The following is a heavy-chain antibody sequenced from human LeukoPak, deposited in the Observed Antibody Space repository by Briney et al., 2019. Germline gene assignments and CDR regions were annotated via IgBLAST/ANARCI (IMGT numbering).Heavy chain of an antibody. Sequence: PGGSLRLSCAASGFPFSYYSMHWVRQAPGKGLEWVAVIWYDGSNKYYADSVKGRFTISRDNSKNTLYLQMNSLRAEDTAVYYCARGIYGSGSYYPFDYWGQGTLVTVSS. CDR1: GFPFSYYS. J-gene: IGHJ4*02. D-gene: IGHD3-10*01. CDR3: ARGIYGSGSYYPFDY. V-gene: IGHV3-33*08. CDR2: IWYDGSNK.